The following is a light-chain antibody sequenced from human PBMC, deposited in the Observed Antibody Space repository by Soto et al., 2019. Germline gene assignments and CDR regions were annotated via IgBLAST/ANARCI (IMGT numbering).Light chain of an antibody. CDR2: DSN. J-gene: IGLJ3*02. V-gene: IGLV1-40*01. CDR3: SSFTTSSTWV. CDR1: SSNVGAGRD. Sequence: QSVLTQPPSVSGAPGQRVTISCTGSSSNVGAGRDVHWYRQLPGAAPKFLISDSNNRASGVPDRFSVSKSGASASLAITGLRAEDEGDYICSSFTTSSTWVFGGGTQLTVL.